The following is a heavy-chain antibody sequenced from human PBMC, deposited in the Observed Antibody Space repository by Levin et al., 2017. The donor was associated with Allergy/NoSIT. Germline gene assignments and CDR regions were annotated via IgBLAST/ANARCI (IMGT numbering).Heavy chain of an antibody. CDR3: ARVRGDGYNFDY. D-gene: IGHD5-24*01. CDR1: GGSISSYY. J-gene: IGHJ4*02. Sequence: ESLKISCTVSGGSISSYYWSWIRQPPGKGLEWIGYIYYSGSTNYNPSLKSRVTISVDTSKNQFSLKLSSVTAADTAVYYCARVRGDGYNFDYWGQGTLVTVSS. CDR2: IYYSGST. V-gene: IGHV4-59*01.